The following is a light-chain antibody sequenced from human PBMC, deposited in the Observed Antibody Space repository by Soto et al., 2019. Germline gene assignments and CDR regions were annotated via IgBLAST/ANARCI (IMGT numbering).Light chain of an antibody. CDR2: DAS. CDR3: QQYNTYPWT. J-gene: IGKJ1*01. V-gene: IGKV1-17*01. Sequence: DIQMTQSPSSLSASVGDRVTITCRASQDIRNDLGWYQQKPGKAPKLLLYDASTLQSGVPSRFSGSGSGTDFTLTISRLHPDDFATYYCQQYNTYPWTFGQGTKVDIK. CDR1: QDIRND.